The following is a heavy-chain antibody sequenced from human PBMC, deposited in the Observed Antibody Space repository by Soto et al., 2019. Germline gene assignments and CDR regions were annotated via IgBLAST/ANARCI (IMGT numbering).Heavy chain of an antibody. CDR3: AKGRITIFGVAAT. V-gene: IGHV3-23*01. Sequence: EVQLLESGGGLVQPGGSLRLSCEASGFTFSSYAMRWVRQAPGKGLEWVSAISGSGGSTYYADSVKGRFTISRDNSKNTLYLQMNSLRAEDTAVYYCAKGRITIFGVAATWGQGTLVTVSS. CDR1: GFTFSSYA. CDR2: ISGSGGST. J-gene: IGHJ5*02. D-gene: IGHD3-3*01.